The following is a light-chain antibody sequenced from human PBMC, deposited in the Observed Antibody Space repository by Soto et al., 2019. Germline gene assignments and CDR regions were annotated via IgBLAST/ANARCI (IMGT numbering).Light chain of an antibody. CDR3: QQCNNWPWT. Sequence: TQFPGTLSASPGERVILSCRASQSVRGDLAWFQQKPGRSLRLLIYGTSTRASGVPDRFSGSGSGTDFTLTINSLQSEDFAVYFCQQCNNWPWTFGPGTTVE. CDR2: GTS. J-gene: IGKJ1*01. CDR1: QSVRGD. V-gene: IGKV3-15*01.